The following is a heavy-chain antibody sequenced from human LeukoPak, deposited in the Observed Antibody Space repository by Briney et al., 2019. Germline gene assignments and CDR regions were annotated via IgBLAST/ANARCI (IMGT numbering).Heavy chain of an antibody. Sequence: PGRSLRLSCAASGFTFSSYAMHWVRQAPGKGLEWVAVISYDGSNKYYADSVKGRFTISRDNSKNTLYLQMNSLRAEDTAVYYCATDSGWSHYWGQGTLVTVSS. V-gene: IGHV3-30-3*01. CDR1: GFTFSSYA. D-gene: IGHD6-19*01. CDR2: ISYDGSNK. CDR3: ATDSGWSHY. J-gene: IGHJ4*02.